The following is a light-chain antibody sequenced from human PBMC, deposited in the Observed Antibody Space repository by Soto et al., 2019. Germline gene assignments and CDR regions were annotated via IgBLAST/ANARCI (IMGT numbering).Light chain of an antibody. Sequence: SYELTLPPSVSVAPGKTARITCWGNNIGSKSVHWYQQKPGQAPVLVIYYDSDRPSGIPERFSGSNSGNTATLTISRVEAGDEADYYCQVWDTSSDHVVFGGGTKLTVL. CDR3: QVWDTSSDHVV. J-gene: IGLJ2*01. CDR1: NIGSKS. CDR2: YDS. V-gene: IGLV3-21*04.